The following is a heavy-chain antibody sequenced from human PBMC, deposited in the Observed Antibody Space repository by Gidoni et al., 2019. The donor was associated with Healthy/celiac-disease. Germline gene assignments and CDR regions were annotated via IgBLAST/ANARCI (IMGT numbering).Heavy chain of an antibody. D-gene: IGHD3-10*01. V-gene: IGHV4-39*07. J-gene: IGHJ4*02. CDR3: ARAGGWFGDNHIDY. Sequence: QLQLQESGPGLVKPSETLSLTCTVSGGSISSSSYYWGWIRQPPGKGLEWIGSIYYSGSTYYNPSLKSRVTISVDTSKNQFSLKLSSVTAADTAVYYCARAGGWFGDNHIDYWGQGTLVTVSS. CDR1: GGSISSSSYY. CDR2: IYYSGST.